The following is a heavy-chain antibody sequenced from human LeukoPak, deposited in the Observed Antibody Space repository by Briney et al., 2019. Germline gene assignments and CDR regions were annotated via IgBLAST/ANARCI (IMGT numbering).Heavy chain of an antibody. V-gene: IGHV1-2*06. Sequence: GASVKVSCKASGYTFTGYYMHWVRQAPGQGLEWMGRINPNSGGTNYAQKFQGRVTMTRDTSISTAYVELSRLRSDGTAVYYCARVVPWRVEWFGPWGQGTLVTVSS. CDR1: GYTFTGYY. D-gene: IGHD2-8*01. J-gene: IGHJ5*02. CDR2: INPNSGGT. CDR3: ARVVPWRVEWFGP.